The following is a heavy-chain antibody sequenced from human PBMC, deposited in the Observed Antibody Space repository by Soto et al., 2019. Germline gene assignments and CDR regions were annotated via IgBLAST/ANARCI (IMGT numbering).Heavy chain of an antibody. Sequence: SLRRSCAASGFTFSSYGMHWVRQAPCKGLEWVAVIWYDGSNKYYADSVKGRFTISRDNSKNTLYLQMNSLRAEDTAVYYCARGPYYYDSSGYYFDYWGQGTLVPVSS. CDR3: ARGPYYYDSSGYYFDY. CDR2: IWYDGSNK. J-gene: IGHJ4*02. CDR1: GFTFSSYG. V-gene: IGHV3-33*01. D-gene: IGHD3-22*01.